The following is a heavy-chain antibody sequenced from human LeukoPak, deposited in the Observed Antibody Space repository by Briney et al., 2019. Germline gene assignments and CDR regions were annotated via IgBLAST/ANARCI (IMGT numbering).Heavy chain of an antibody. CDR3: ARVAYSSSWYYFDY. CDR2: IYTSGST. D-gene: IGHD6-13*01. J-gene: IGHJ4*02. V-gene: IGHV4-4*07. Sequence: SETLSLTCTVSGGSISYFYWSWIRQPAGKGLEWIGRIYTSGSTNYNPSLKSRVTISADTSKNQFSLKLSSVTAADTAVYYCARVAYSSSWYYFDYWGQGTLVTVSS. CDR1: GGSISYFY.